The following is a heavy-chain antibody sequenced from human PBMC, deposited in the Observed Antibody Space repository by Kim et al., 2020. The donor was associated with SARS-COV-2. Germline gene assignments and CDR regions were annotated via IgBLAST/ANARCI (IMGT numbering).Heavy chain of an antibody. D-gene: IGHD3-9*01. J-gene: IGHJ4*02. Sequence: KGRLTISRDNSKNTLYLQMNSLRAEDTAVYYCAREWDYDILSDLGGPFDYWGQGTLVTVSS. CDR3: AREWDYDILSDLGGPFDY. V-gene: IGHV3-30*01.